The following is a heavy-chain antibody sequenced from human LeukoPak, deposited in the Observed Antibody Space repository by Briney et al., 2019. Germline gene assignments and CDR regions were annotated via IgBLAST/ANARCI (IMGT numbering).Heavy chain of an antibody. D-gene: IGHD3-22*01. CDR3: ARDSRGYVAFDI. CDR1: GGSVSSGNYY. CDR2: IYYSGST. V-gene: IGHV4-31*03. Sequence: PSETLSLTCTVSGGSVSSGNYYWSWIRQHPGKGLEWIGYIYYSGSTYYNPSLKSRVTISVDTSKNQFSLKLSSVTAADTAVYYCARDSRGYVAFDIWGQGTMVTVSS. J-gene: IGHJ3*02.